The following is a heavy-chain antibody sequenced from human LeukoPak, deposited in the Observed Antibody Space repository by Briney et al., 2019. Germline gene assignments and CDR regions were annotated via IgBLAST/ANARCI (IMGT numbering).Heavy chain of an antibody. J-gene: IGHJ4*02. Sequence: SETLSLTCTVSGGSLSSSSYYWGWIRQPPGKGLEWIGSIYYSGSTYYNPSLKSRVTISVDTSKNQFSLKLSSVTAADTAVYYCARRHYGSGTFDYWGQGTLVTVSS. CDR1: GGSLSSSSYY. D-gene: IGHD3-10*01. V-gene: IGHV4-39*07. CDR3: ARRHYGSGTFDY. CDR2: IYYSGST.